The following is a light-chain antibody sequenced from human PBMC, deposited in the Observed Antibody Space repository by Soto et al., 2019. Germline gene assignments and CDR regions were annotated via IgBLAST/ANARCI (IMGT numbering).Light chain of an antibody. CDR2: GAS. CDR1: QSVSSSY. J-gene: IGKJ2*01. CDR3: HQYGSSPYT. V-gene: IGKV3-20*01. Sequence: EIVLTQSPGTLSLSPVERATLSCRASQSVSSSYFACYQQKPGQAPRLIIDGASSRATGITDRFSGSGSGTDFTLTISILEPEDFAVYYCHQYGSSPYTFGQGTKLEIK.